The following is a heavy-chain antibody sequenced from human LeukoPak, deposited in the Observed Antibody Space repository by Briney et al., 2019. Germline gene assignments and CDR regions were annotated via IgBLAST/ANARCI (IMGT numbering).Heavy chain of an antibody. D-gene: IGHD6-6*01. Sequence: PGGSLRLSCAASGFSVSSNYMNWVRQAPGKGLEWVAVISYDGSNKYYADSVKGRFTISRDNSKNTLYLQMNSLRAEGTAVYYCAISIAAYHDAFDIWGQGTMVTVSS. CDR2: ISYDGSNK. CDR1: GFSVSSNY. CDR3: AISIAAYHDAFDI. J-gene: IGHJ3*02. V-gene: IGHV3-30*05.